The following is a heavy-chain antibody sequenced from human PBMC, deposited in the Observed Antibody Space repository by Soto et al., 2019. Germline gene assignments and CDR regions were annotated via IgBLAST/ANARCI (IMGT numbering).Heavy chain of an antibody. D-gene: IGHD4-4*01. CDR1: GGSISSGDYY. V-gene: IGHV4-30-4*01. Sequence: QVQLQESGPGLVKSSQTLSLTCTVSGGSISSGDYYWSWIRQPPGKGLEWIGYIYYSGSTYCKPSLKSRVTISVDTSQNQFSLKLNSVTAADTAVYYCARDLDYTFDYWGQGTLVTVSS. J-gene: IGHJ4*02. CDR3: ARDLDYTFDY. CDR2: IYYSGST.